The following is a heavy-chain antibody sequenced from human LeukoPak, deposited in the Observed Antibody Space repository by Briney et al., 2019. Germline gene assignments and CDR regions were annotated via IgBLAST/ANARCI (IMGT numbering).Heavy chain of an antibody. Sequence: SETLSLTCTVSGGSISSYYWSWIRQPPGKGLEWIGYIYYSGSTNYNPSLKSRVTISVDTSKNQFSLKLSSVTAADTAVYYCARQIMTTVTTDWFDPWGQGTLVTVSS. V-gene: IGHV4-59*01. CDR2: IYYSGST. J-gene: IGHJ5*02. CDR3: ARQIMTTVTTDWFDP. D-gene: IGHD4-17*01. CDR1: GGSISSYY.